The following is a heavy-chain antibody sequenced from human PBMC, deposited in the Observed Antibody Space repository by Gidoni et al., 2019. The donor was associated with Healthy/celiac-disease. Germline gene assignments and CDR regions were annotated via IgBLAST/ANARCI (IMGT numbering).Heavy chain of an antibody. CDR2: IYYSGST. CDR1: GGSVSSSSYY. J-gene: IGHJ2*01. CDR3: AIRWIQLDYFDL. V-gene: IGHV4-39*01. D-gene: IGHD5-18*01. Sequence: QLQLQESGPRLVKPSETLSLTCTVCGGSVSSSSYYWGWIRQPPGKGLEWIGSIYYSGSTYYHPSLKSRVTISGDTSKNQFSLKLSSVTAADTAVYYCAIRWIQLDYFDLWGRGTLATVSS.